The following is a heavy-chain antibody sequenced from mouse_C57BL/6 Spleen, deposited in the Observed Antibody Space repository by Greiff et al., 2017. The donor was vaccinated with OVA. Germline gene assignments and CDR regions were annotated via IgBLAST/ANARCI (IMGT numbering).Heavy chain of an antibody. J-gene: IGHJ1*03. CDR1: GYTFTDYY. CDR3: ARNDYGSSDAWYFDV. V-gene: IGHV1-26*01. Sequence: EVQLQQSGPELVKPGASVKISCKASGYTFTDYYMNWVKQSHGKSLEWIGDINPNNGGTSYNQKFKGKATLTVDKSSSTAYMELRSLTSEDSAVYYCARNDYGSSDAWYFDVWGTGTTVTVSS. CDR2: INPNNGGT. D-gene: IGHD1-1*01.